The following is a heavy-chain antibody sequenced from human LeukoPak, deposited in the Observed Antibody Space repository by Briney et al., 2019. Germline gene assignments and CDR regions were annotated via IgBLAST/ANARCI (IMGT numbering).Heavy chain of an antibody. CDR3: AKEFDSSGYYYTPAPIKWFDS. D-gene: IGHD3-22*01. V-gene: IGHV3-23*01. J-gene: IGHJ5*01. CDR1: GFTFSTYA. CDR2: ISGSGGST. Sequence: GGSLRLSCAASGFTFSTYAMSWVRQAPGKGLEWVSAISGSGGSTYYADSVKGRFTISRDNSKNTLYLQMNSLRAEDTAVYYCAKEFDSSGYYYTPAPIKWFDSWGQGTLVTVSS.